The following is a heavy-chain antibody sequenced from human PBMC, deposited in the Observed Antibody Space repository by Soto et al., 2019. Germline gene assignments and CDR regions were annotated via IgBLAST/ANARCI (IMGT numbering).Heavy chain of an antibody. D-gene: IGHD6-19*01. CDR1: GFTISSNY. V-gene: IGHV3-66*01. J-gene: IGHJ4*02. CDR2: IYSGGTT. CDR3: ARWAVGYGGLDY. Sequence: VQLVESGGGLVQPGGSLRLSCAAPGFTISSNYMSWVRQAPGKGLEWVSVIYSGGTTYYPDSVKGRFTISRDNSKNTLYLQMNSLRAEDTAVYYCARWAVGYGGLDYWGQGTLVTVSS.